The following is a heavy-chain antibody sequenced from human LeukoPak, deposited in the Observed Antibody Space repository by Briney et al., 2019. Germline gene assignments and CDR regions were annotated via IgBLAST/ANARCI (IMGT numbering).Heavy chain of an antibody. CDR3: ARDFPAGDY. CDR2: ISWNSGSI. V-gene: IGHV3-9*01. Sequence: GRSLRLSCAASGFTFDDYAMHWVRQAPGKGLEWVSGISWNSGSIGYADSVKGRFTISRDNAKNSLYLQMNSLRAEDTAVYYCARDFPAGDYWGQGTLVTVSS. J-gene: IGHJ4*02. CDR1: GFTFDDYA.